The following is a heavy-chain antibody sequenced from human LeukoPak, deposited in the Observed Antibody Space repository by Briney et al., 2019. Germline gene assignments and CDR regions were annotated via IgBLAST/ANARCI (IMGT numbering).Heavy chain of an antibody. CDR1: GGSISSSSYY. CDR2: IYYSGST. J-gene: IGHJ4*02. D-gene: IGHD2-15*01. Sequence: SETLSLTCTVSGGSISSSSYYWGWIRQPPGKGLEWIGSIYYSGSTNYNPSLKSRVTISVDTSKNQFSLKLSSVTAADTAVYYCARQLGSPNKNYYFDYWGQGTLVTVSS. V-gene: IGHV4-39*07. CDR3: ARQLGSPNKNYYFDY.